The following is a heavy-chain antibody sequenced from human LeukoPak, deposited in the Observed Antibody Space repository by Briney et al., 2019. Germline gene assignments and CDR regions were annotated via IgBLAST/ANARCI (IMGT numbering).Heavy chain of an antibody. J-gene: IGHJ3*02. Sequence: SETLSLTCAVYGGSFSGYYWSWIRQPPGKGLEWIGEINHSGSTYYNPSLKTRVTISVDTSKNQSSLRLSSVTAADTAVYYCARGRAFDIWGQGTMVTVSS. V-gene: IGHV4-34*01. CDR3: ARGRAFDI. CDR2: INHSGST. CDR1: GGSFSGYY.